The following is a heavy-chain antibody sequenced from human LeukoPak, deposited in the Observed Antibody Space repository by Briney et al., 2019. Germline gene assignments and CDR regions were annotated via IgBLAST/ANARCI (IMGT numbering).Heavy chain of an antibody. V-gene: IGHV1-18*01. CDR3: ARDTKGDFWSGYYREFDY. Sequence: ASVKVSCKASGYTFTSYGISWVRQAPGQGLEWMGWISAYNGNTNYAQKLQGRVTMTTDTSTSTAYTELRSLRSDDTAVYYCARDTKGDFWSGYYREFDYWGQGTLVTVSS. CDR1: GYTFTSYG. J-gene: IGHJ4*02. CDR2: ISAYNGNT. D-gene: IGHD3-3*01.